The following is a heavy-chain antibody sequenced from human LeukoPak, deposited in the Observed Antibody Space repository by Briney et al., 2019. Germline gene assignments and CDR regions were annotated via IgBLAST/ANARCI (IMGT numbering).Heavy chain of an antibody. CDR2: ISAYDGNT. J-gene: IGHJ4*02. CDR1: GYTFFNYG. D-gene: IGHD3-3*01. Sequence: GASVKVSCKASGYTFFNYGISWVRQAPGQGLESIGWISAYDGNTNYAQKLQDRVTVTRDISTSTAYMELRSLRSGDTAVYYCGRDGVVTSYYFDYWGQGTLGTVSS. V-gene: IGHV1-18*01. CDR3: GRDGVVTSYYFDY.